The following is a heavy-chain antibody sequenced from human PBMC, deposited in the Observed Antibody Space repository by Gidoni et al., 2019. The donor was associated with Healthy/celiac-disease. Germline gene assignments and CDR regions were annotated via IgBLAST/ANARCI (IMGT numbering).Heavy chain of an antibody. CDR1: GYSFTSYW. J-gene: IGHJ6*02. CDR3: ARLKAVIRDPLEGDYGMDV. CDR2: VYPSDSYT. D-gene: IGHD3-22*01. V-gene: IGHV5-10-1*03. Sequence: EVQLVQSGAEVKKPGESLRISCKGSGYSFTSYWSSWGRQMPGKGREWMGRVYPSDSYTNYIPSFQVHVTISADQSICTAYLQWSSLKASDTAIYYCARLKAVIRDPLEGDYGMDVWGQGTTFTVSS.